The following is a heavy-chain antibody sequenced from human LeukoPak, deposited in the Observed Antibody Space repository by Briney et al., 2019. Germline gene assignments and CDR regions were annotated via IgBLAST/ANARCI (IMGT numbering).Heavy chain of an antibody. CDR1: GGSFSGYY. V-gene: IGHV4-34*01. CDR3: ARGPSIQLWSDPYYYYGMDV. D-gene: IGHD5-18*01. J-gene: IGHJ6*02. CDR2: INHSGST. Sequence: SETLSLTCAVYGGSFSGYYWSWIRQPPGKGLEWVGEINHSGSTNYKPSLKSRVTISVDTSKNQFSLKLSSVTAADTAVYYCARGPSIQLWSDPYYYYGMDVWGQGTTVTASS.